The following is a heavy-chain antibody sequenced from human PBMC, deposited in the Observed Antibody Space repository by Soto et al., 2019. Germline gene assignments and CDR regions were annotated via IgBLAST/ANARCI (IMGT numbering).Heavy chain of an antibody. V-gene: IGHV4-31*03. Sequence: QVQLQESGPGLVKPSQTLSLTCTVSGGSISSGGYYWSWIRQHPGKGLEWIGYIYYSGSTYYNPSLKSRVTITVDTSKNQFSLKLSSVTAADTAVYYCARADGDSSGYLSLFDYWGQGTLVTVSS. CDR2: IYYSGST. D-gene: IGHD3-22*01. J-gene: IGHJ4*02. CDR3: ARADGDSSGYLSLFDY. CDR1: GGSISSGGYY.